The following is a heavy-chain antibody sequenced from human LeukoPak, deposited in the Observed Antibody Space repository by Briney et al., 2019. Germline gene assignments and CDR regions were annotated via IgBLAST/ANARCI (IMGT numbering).Heavy chain of an antibody. CDR3: AKESKETTRYYFDS. J-gene: IGHJ4*02. Sequence: GGSLRLSCAASGFTFRSYGMHWVRQAPGKGLEWVAVISYDGSNKYYVDSVKGRSTISRDSSKNTLYLQMNRLRAEDTAVYYCAKESKETTRYYFDSWGQGTLVTVSS. D-gene: IGHD4-11*01. V-gene: IGHV3-30*18. CDR2: ISYDGSNK. CDR1: GFTFRSYG.